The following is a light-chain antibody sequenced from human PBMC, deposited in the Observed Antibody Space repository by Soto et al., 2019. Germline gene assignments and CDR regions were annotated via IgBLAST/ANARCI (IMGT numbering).Light chain of an antibody. CDR3: QQRSNWPPIA. CDR2: DAS. Sequence: EIVLTQSPATLSLSTGERASLSCRASQSVSSYLAWYQQKTGQAPRLLIYDASNRATGIPARFSGSGSGTDFTLTISSLEPEDVAVYYCQQRSNWPPIAFGQGTRLEI. CDR1: QSVSSY. V-gene: IGKV3-11*01. J-gene: IGKJ5*01.